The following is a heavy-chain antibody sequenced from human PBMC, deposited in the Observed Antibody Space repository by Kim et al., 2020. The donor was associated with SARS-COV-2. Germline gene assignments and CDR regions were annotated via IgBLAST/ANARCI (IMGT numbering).Heavy chain of an antibody. CDR2: INPSGGST. J-gene: IGHJ6*02. D-gene: IGHD3-10*01. V-gene: IGHV1-46*01. CDR3: ARFGPHYYGSGDVGRHYGMYV. CDR1: GYTFTSYY. Sequence: ASVKVSCKASGYTFTSYYMHWVRQAPGQGLEWMGIINPSGGSTSYAQKFQGRVTMTRDTSTSTVYMELSSLRSEDTAVYYCARFGPHYYGSGDVGRHYGMYVCGQGTTVTVSS.